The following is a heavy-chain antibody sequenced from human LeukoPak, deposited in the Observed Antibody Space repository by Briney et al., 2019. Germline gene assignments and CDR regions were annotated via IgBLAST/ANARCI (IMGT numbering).Heavy chain of an antibody. CDR2: ISWDGGST. CDR3: AKDISGNARSGLLDDY. J-gene: IGHJ4*02. V-gene: IGHV3-43D*03. Sequence: GGSLRLSCAASGFTFDDYAMHWVRQAPGKGLEWVSRISWDGGSTYYADSVKGRFTISRDNSKNSLYLQMNSLRAEDTALYYCAKDISGNARSGLLDDYWGQGTLVTVSS. D-gene: IGHD1-26*01. CDR1: GFTFDDYA.